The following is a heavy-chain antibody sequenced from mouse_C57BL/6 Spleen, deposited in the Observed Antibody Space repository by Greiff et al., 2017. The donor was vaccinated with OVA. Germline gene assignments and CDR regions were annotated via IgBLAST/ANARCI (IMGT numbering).Heavy chain of an antibody. CDR3: ARSRQLKGWAMVY. J-gene: IGHJ4*01. CDR1: GFTFSDYG. V-gene: IGHV5-17*01. D-gene: IGHD3-2*02. CDR2: ISSGSSTI. Sequence: EVKLMESGGGLVKPGGSLKLSCAASGFTFSDYGMHWVRQAPEKGLEWVAYISSGSSTIYYADTVKGRFTISRDNAKNTLFLQMTSLRSEDTAMYYCARSRQLKGWAMVYWGQGTSVTVSS.